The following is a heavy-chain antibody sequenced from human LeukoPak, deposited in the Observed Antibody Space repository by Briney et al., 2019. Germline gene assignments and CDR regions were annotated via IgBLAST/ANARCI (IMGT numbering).Heavy chain of an antibody. Sequence: ASVTVSCKASGGTFSSYAISWVRQAPGQGLEWMGRIIPILGIANYAQKFQGRVTITADKSTSTAYMELSSLRAEDTAVYYCARGHCSGGSCYPGGYWGLGTLVTVSS. CDR1: GGTFSSYA. V-gene: IGHV1-69*04. CDR3: ARGHCSGGSCYPGGY. J-gene: IGHJ4*02. CDR2: IIPILGIA. D-gene: IGHD2-15*01.